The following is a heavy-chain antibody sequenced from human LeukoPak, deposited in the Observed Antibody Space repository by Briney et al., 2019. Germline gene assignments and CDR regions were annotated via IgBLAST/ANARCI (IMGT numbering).Heavy chain of an antibody. V-gene: IGHV3-30-3*01. CDR1: GFTFSSYA. J-gene: IGHJ4*02. Sequence: GGSLRLSCAASGFTFSSYAVHWVRQAPGKGLEWVAVISYDGSNKYYADSVKGRFTISRDNSKNTLYLQMNSLRAEDTAVYYCASGLAVAGFFDYWGQGTLVTVSS. CDR3: ASGLAVAGFFDY. CDR2: ISYDGSNK. D-gene: IGHD6-19*01.